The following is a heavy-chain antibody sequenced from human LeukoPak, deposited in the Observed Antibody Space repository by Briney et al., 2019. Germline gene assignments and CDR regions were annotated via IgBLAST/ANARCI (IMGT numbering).Heavy chain of an antibody. V-gene: IGHV3-48*03. CDR1: GFTFSSYE. CDR2: ISSSGSTI. Sequence: PGGSLRLSCAASGFTFSSYEMNWVRQAPGKGLEWVSYISSSGSTIYYADSVKGRFTISRDNAKNSLYLQMNSLRAEDTAVYYCARSYDYVWGSYRPDYWGQGTLVTVSS. D-gene: IGHD3-16*02. J-gene: IGHJ4*02. CDR3: ARSYDYVWGSYRPDY.